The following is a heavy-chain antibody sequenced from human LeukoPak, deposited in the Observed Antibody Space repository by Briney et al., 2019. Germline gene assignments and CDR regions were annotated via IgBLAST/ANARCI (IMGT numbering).Heavy chain of an antibody. D-gene: IGHD6-6*01. J-gene: IGHJ6*03. CDR1: GFTVSTYE. Sequence: PGESLTLSCAASGFTVSTYEMNWVRQAPGKGLEWVSVIYSGGSTYYADSVKGRFTISRDNSKNTLYLQMNSLRAEDTAVYYCARGEYSSSSPSAFYYYYYYYMDVWGKGTTVTVSS. V-gene: IGHV3-53*01. CDR2: IYSGGST. CDR3: ARGEYSSSSPSAFYYYYYYYMDV.